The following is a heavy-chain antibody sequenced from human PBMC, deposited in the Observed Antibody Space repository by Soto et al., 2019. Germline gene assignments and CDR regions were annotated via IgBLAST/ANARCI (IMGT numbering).Heavy chain of an antibody. CDR3: VSQRTTVPTQAYFDY. Sequence: ETLSLTCTVSGGSVTNSSYYWGWIRQSPGKGLEWIGSVYYRGRSYSKSSVKSRVTISVDTSRNRFSLSLNSVTASDTAVYFCVSQRTTVPTQAYFDYWGPGALVTVSS. V-gene: IGHV4-39*01. CDR1: GGSVTNSSYY. D-gene: IGHD4-17*01. J-gene: IGHJ4*02. CDR2: VYYRGRS.